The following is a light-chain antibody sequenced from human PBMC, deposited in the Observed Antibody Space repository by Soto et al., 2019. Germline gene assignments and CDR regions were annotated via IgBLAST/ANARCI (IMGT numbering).Light chain of an antibody. J-gene: IGLJ3*02. CDR2: EVS. CDR3: SSYAGSNNLG. CDR1: NSDVGGYNY. V-gene: IGLV2-8*01. Sequence: QSALTQPPSASGSPGQSVTISCTGINSDVGGYNYVSWYQQHPGRAPKLMIYEVSKRPSGVPDRFSGSKSGNTASLTVSGLQAEDEADYYCSSYAGSNNLGFGGGTKVTVL.